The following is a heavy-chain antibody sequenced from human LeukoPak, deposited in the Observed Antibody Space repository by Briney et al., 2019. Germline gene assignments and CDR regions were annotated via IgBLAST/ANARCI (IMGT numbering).Heavy chain of an antibody. J-gene: IGHJ4*02. V-gene: IGHV4-31*03. Sequence: NPSKTLPLTCTVSGGSISSGGYYWSWIRQHPGKGLEWIGYIYYSGSTYYNPSLKSRVTISVDTSKNQFSLKLSSVTAADTAVYYCASAWEYSSSWTFRRTPSFDYWGQGTLV. CDR2: IYYSGST. CDR1: GGSISSGGYY. D-gene: IGHD6-13*01. CDR3: ASAWEYSSSWTFRRTPSFDY.